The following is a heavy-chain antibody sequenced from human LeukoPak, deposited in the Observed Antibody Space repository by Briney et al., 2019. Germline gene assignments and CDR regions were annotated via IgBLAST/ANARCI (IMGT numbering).Heavy chain of an antibody. Sequence: SETLSLTCAVYGGSFSGYYWSWIRQPPGKGLEWIGEINHSGSTNYNPSLKSRVTISVDTSKNQFSLKLSSVTAADTAVYYCARGPYYDSSGYPYYWGQGTLVTVSS. V-gene: IGHV4-34*01. CDR2: INHSGST. J-gene: IGHJ4*02. CDR3: ARGPYYDSSGYPYY. CDR1: GGSFSGYY. D-gene: IGHD3-22*01.